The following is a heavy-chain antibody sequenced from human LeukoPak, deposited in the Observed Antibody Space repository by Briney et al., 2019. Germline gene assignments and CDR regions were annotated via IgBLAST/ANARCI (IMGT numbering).Heavy chain of an antibody. CDR1: GGSISSYY. Sequence: SETLSLTCTVTGGSISSYYWSWIRQPPGKGLEWIGYIYYSGSTNYNPSLKSRVTISVDTSKNQFSLKLSSVTAADTAVYYCARHLAIISPTVAADYWGQGTLVTVSS. CDR3: ARHLAIISPTVAADY. J-gene: IGHJ4*02. D-gene: IGHD4-23*01. CDR2: IYYSGST. V-gene: IGHV4-59*08.